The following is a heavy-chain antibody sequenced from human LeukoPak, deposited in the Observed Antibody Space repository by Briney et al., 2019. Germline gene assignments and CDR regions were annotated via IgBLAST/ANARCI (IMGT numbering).Heavy chain of an antibody. CDR2: MNPISGNT. V-gene: IGHV1-8*03. D-gene: IGHD3-22*01. CDR3: ARGVAYDSSGVGDY. Sequence: GASVKVSCKASGYTFTSYDINWVRQATGQGLEWMGWMNPISGNTGYAQKFQGRVTITRNTSISTAYMELSSLRSEDTAVYYCARGVAYDSSGVGDYWGQGTLVTVSS. J-gene: IGHJ4*02. CDR1: GYTFTSYD.